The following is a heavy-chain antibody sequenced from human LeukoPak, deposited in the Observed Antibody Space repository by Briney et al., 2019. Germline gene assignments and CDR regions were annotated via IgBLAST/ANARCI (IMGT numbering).Heavy chain of an antibody. Sequence: PSETLSLTCTVSGGSISSGAYYWSWIRQHPGKGLEWIGYMYYSGSTYYNPSLKSRVTISVDTSKNQFSLKLSSVTAADTAVYYCARDRLWLYDSSGYPHYYFDYWGQGTLVTASS. D-gene: IGHD3-22*01. CDR2: MYYSGST. CDR3: ARDRLWLYDSSGYPHYYFDY. CDR1: GGSISSGAYY. V-gene: IGHV4-31*03. J-gene: IGHJ4*02.